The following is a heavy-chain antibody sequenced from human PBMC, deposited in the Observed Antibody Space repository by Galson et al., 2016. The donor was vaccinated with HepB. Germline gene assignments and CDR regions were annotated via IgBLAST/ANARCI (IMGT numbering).Heavy chain of an antibody. D-gene: IGHD3-16*01. CDR1: GVSMNSLTW. CDR2: VSHPGNT. Sequence: LSLTCTVSGVSMNSLTWWTWVRLPPGRGLEWIGQVSHPGNTNYNPSLQSRVTISIDKSKNYFSLTLASVTAADTAVYYCVTGDNYWRWGSKENWGQGTLATVSS. J-gene: IGHJ4*02. V-gene: IGHV4/OR15-8*02. CDR3: VTGDNYWRWGSKEN.